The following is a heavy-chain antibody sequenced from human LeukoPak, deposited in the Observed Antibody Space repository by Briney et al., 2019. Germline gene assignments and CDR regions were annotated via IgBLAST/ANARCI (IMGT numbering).Heavy chain of an antibody. CDR1: GFTFSNYW. CDR3: ARDKIVGATNFDS. Sequence: GGSLRLSCAASGFTFSNYWMAWVRQAPGKGLEWVANIRQDGGEIYYVDSVKGRFILSRDNAKNSLYLEMNSLRDEDTAVYYCARDKIVGATNFDSWGQGTLVTVSS. J-gene: IGHJ4*02. V-gene: IGHV3-7*01. D-gene: IGHD1-26*01. CDR2: IRQDGGEI.